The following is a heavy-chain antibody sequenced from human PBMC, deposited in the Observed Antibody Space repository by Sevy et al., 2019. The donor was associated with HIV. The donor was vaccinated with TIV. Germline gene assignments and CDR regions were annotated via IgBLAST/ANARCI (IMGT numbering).Heavy chain of an antibody. V-gene: IGHV3-23*01. Sequence: GGSLRLSCAASGFTFSSYAMSWVRQAPGKGLEWVSAISGSGGSTYYADSVKGRFTISRDNSKNTLYLQMNSLRAEDTAVYYCAKGGGATSYYYYGMDVWGQGTTATVSS. CDR3: AKGGGATSYYYYGMDV. CDR2: ISGSGGST. CDR1: GFTFSSYA. D-gene: IGHD1-26*01. J-gene: IGHJ6*02.